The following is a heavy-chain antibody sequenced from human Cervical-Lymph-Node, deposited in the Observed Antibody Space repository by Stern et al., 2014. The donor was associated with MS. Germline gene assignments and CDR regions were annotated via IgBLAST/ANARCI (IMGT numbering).Heavy chain of an antibody. V-gene: IGHV3-33*01. CDR1: GFTFSSYG. D-gene: IGHD6-13*01. CDR3: ARSSSPSPYYYYGMDV. J-gene: IGHJ6*02. Sequence: VQLVESGGGVVQPGRSLRLSCAASGFTFSSYGMHWVRQAPGKGLEWVAVIWYDGSNKYYADSVKGRFTISRDNSKNTLYLQMNSLRADDTAVYYCARSSSPSPYYYYGMDVWGQGTTVTVSS. CDR2: IWYDGSNK.